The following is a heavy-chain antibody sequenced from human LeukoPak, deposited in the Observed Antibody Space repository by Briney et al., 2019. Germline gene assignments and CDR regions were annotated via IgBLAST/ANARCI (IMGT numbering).Heavy chain of an antibody. V-gene: IGHV3-21*04. D-gene: IGHD4-17*01. J-gene: IGHJ4*02. CDR1: GFTFSSYS. Sequence: GGSLRLSCAASGFTFSSYSMNWVRQAPGKGLEWVSSISSSSSYIYYADSVKGRFTISRDNSKNTLYLQMNSLRAEDTAVYYCAKAPLTVTTTQYFDYWGQGTLVTVSS. CDR2: ISSSSSYI. CDR3: AKAPLTVTTTQYFDY.